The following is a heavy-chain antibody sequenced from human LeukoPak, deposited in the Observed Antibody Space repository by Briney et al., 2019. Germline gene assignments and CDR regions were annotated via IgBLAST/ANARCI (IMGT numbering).Heavy chain of an antibody. Sequence: SVKVSCIASVPTFPSYAINWVRQAPGQGLEWMGGFIPVFGSPTYTQKFQGRVTFTTDESTSTAYMELSNLRSDDTAVFYCAGFFYDSSGAAFDIWGQGTMVTVSS. CDR1: VPTFPSYA. D-gene: IGHD3-22*01. J-gene: IGHJ3*02. CDR2: FIPVFGSP. V-gene: IGHV1-69*05. CDR3: AGFFYDSSGAAFDI.